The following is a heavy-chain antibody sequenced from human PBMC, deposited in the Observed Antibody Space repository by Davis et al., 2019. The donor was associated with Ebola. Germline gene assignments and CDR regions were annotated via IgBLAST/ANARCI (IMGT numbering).Heavy chain of an antibody. D-gene: IGHD3-3*01. CDR1: AYTFTSYD. CDR2: MNPNSGNT. J-gene: IGHJ6*03. Sequence: ASVKVSCKASAYTFTSYDINWVRQATGQGLEWMGWMNPNSGNTGYAQKFQGRVTMTSNTATTTAYMELSSLTSEDTAVYYCARDTGYYDFWSGTINYYYYMDVWGKGTTVTVSS. CDR3: ARDTGYYDFWSGTINYYYYMDV. V-gene: IGHV1-8*01.